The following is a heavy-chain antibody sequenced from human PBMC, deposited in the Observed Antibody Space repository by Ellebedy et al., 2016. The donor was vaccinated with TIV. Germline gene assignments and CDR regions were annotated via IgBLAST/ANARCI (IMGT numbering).Heavy chain of an antibody. J-gene: IGHJ4*02. Sequence: GESLKISCAASGFSLSSFNMNWVRQAPGKGLEWVSHISSSGDTIHYADSVKGRFTISRDTAKNSLYLQMNSLRAADTALYYCVSDGNFDSGRFPFGYWGQGTLVTVSS. V-gene: IGHV3-48*04. CDR2: ISSSGDTI. CDR1: GFSLSSFN. CDR3: VSDGNFDSGRFPFGY. D-gene: IGHD3-10*01.